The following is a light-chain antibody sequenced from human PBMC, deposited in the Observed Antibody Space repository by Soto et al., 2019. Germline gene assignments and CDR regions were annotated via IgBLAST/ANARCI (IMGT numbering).Light chain of an antibody. V-gene: IGLV2-11*01. J-gene: IGLJ2*01. CDR1: SSDVGGYNY. CDR3: CSYAGSYTVV. Sequence: QSALTQPRSVSGSPGQSVTISCTGTSSDVGGYNYVSWYQQHPGKAPKLMIYDVSKRPSGVPGRSSGSKSGNTASLTISGLQAEDEADYCCCSYAGSYTVVFGGGTKLTVL. CDR2: DVS.